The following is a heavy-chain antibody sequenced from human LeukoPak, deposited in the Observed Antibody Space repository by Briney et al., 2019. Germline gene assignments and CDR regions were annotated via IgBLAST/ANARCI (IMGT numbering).Heavy chain of an antibody. CDR2: ISGSDGST. D-gene: IGHD2-21*02. V-gene: IGHV3-23*01. Sequence: GGSLRLSCAASGFTFSSYAMSWVRQAPGKGLEWVSAISGSDGSTYYADSVKGRFTISRDNSKNTLYLQMSSLSAEDTAVYYCEKDLGGSGDYRPYWGQGSVVTVSS. J-gene: IGHJ4*02. CDR3: EKDLGGSGDYRPY. CDR1: GFTFSSYA.